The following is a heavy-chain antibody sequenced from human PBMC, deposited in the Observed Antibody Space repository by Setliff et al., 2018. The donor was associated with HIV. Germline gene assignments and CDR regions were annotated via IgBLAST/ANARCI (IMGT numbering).Heavy chain of an antibody. CDR1: DGSVNTYY. D-gene: IGHD6-6*01. CDR3: ARATSSPGSTPD. Sequence: PSETLSLTCTVSDGSVNTYYWTWIRQPAGRGLEWIGRIYMTGGTSSNPSLRGRVIMSLDTSKTQSSLKLSSVTAADTAVYYCARATSSPGSTPDWGQGILVTVSS. J-gene: IGHJ4*02. CDR2: IYMTGGT. V-gene: IGHV4-4*07.